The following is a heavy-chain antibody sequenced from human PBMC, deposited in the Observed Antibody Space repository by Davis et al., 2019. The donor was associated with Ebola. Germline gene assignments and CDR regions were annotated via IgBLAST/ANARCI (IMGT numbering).Heavy chain of an antibody. Sequence: SVKVSCKASGVTFSSNVISWVRQAPGQGLEWMGGTIPFFRSANYAQKFQGRVTITADESTSTAYMELSSLTSEDTAVSYCSRGGGTFDYWGQGTLVTVSS. D-gene: IGHD1-26*01. CDR1: GVTFSSNV. J-gene: IGHJ4*02. CDR2: TIPFFRSA. CDR3: SRGGGTFDY. V-gene: IGHV1-69*13.